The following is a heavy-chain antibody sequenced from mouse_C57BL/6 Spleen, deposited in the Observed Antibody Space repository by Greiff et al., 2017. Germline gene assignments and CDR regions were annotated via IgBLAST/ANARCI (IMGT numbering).Heavy chain of an antibody. CDR1: GFTFNTYA. D-gene: IGHD3-2*02. V-gene: IGHV10-3*01. J-gene: IGHJ2*01. CDR3: VRDTAQFPFDY. Sequence: EVQLVESGGGLVQPKGSLKLSCAASGFTFNTYAMHWVRQAPGKGLEWVARIRSKRSNYATYYADSVKDRFTISRDYSQSMLYLKMNNLKTEDPAMYYCVRDTAQFPFDYWGQGTTLTVSS. CDR2: IRSKRSNYAT.